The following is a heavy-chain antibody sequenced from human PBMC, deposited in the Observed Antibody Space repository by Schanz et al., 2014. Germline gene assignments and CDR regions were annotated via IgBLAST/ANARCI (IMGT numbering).Heavy chain of an antibody. J-gene: IGHJ6*02. CDR2: ISAFDDKT. V-gene: IGHV1-18*01. CDR3: VRDAGWAVGDYHGMDV. CDR1: GYSFTTYG. D-gene: IGHD3-10*01. Sequence: QVQLVQSAPEVKKPGASVKVSCKASGYSFTTYGLNWVRQAPGQGPEWMGWISAFDDKTDYAQNFQGRLIMTTDTSTTTAYMELRSLISDDTAVYYCVRDAGWAVGDYHGMDVWGQGTSXTVSS.